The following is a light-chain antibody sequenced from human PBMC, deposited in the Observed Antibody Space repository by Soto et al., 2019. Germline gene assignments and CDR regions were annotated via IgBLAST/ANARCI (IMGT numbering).Light chain of an antibody. CDR2: DVN. CDR1: SSDVGAYNY. V-gene: IGLV2-14*03. Sequence: QSALTQPASVSGSPGQSITISCAGTSSDVGAYNYVSWYQHHPGKAPKLMIYDVNNRPSGDSNRFSGSKSGNTASLTISGLKADDEADYYCSSWTSGATYVFGSGTKLTVL. J-gene: IGLJ1*01. CDR3: SSWTSGATYV.